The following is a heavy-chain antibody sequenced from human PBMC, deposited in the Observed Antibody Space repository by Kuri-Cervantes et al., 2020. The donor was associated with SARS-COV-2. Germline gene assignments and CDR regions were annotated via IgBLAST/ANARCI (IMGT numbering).Heavy chain of an antibody. J-gene: IGHJ3*02. V-gene: IGHV4-59*01. CDR3: ARLHYGAGGAFDI. CDR1: GGSISSYY. CDR2: IYYSGST. Sequence: SETLSLTCTVSGGSISSYYWSWIRQPPGKGLEWIGYIYYSGSTNYNPSLKSRVTISVDTSKNQFSLKLSSVTAADTAVYYCARLHYGAGGAFDIWGQGTMVTVSS. D-gene: IGHD3-16*01.